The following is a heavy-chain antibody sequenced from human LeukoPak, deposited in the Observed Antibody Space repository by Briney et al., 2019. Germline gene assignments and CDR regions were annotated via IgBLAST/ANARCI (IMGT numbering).Heavy chain of an antibody. J-gene: IGHJ4*02. V-gene: IGHV3-11*04. CDR1: GFTLSDYY. CDR2: ISRSGSTI. CDR3: AREPPAAAGFDY. Sequence: GGSLRLSCAASGFTLSDYYMSWIRQAPGKGLEWVSYISRSGSTIYYADSVKGRFTISRDNARNSLYLEMNSLRAEDTAVYYCAREPPAAAGFDYWGQGTLVTVSS. D-gene: IGHD6-13*01.